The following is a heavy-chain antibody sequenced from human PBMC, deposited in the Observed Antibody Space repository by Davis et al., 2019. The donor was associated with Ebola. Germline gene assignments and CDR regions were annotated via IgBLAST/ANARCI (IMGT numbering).Heavy chain of an antibody. V-gene: IGHV4-34*01. CDR2: INHSGST. CDR1: GGSFSGYY. CDR3: ARHYYGSGSYSPQYDP. J-gene: IGHJ5*02. D-gene: IGHD3-10*01. Sequence: SETLSLTCAVYGGSFSGYYWSWIRQPPGKGLEWIGEINHSGSTYYNPSLKSRVTISVDTSKNQFSLNLSSVTAADTAVYYCARHYYGSGSYSPQYDPWGQGTLVTVSS.